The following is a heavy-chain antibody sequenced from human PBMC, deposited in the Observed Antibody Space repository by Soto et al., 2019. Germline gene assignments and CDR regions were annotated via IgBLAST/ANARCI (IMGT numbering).Heavy chain of an antibody. CDR3: ARQTANASYSYGMDV. CDR1: GGSISSSSYY. CDR2: IYYSGST. J-gene: IGHJ6*02. D-gene: IGHD2-21*02. V-gene: IGHV4-39*01. Sequence: QLQLQESGPGLVKPSETLSLTCTVSGGSISSSSYYWGWIRQPPGKGLEWIGSIYYSGSTYYNPSLKSRVTISVDTSKNQFSLKRSSVTDADTAVYYCARQTANASYSYGMDVWGQGTTVTVSS.